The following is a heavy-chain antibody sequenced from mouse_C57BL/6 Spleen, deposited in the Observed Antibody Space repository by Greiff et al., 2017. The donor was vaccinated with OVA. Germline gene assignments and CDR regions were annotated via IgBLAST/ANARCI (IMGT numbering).Heavy chain of an antibody. J-gene: IGHJ2*01. CDR3: ARMGASITTVVFDY. V-gene: IGHV1-82*01. Sequence: VKLVESGPELVKPGASVKISCKASGYAFSSSWMNWVKQRPGKGLEWIGRIYPGDGDTNYNGKFKGKATLTADKSSSTAYMQLSSQTSEDSAVYFCARMGASITTVVFDYWGQGTTLTVSS. CDR2: IYPGDGDT. D-gene: IGHD1-1*01. CDR1: GYAFSSSW.